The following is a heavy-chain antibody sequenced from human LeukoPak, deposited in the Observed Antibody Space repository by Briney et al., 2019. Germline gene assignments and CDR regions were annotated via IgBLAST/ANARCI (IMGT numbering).Heavy chain of an antibody. CDR2: IIPIFGTA. CDR1: GGTFSSYA. V-gene: IGHV1-69*05. J-gene: IGHJ3*02. D-gene: IGHD6-13*01. Sequence: SVKVSCKASGGTFSSYAISWVRQAPGQGLEWMGGIIPIFGTANYAQKFQGRVTITTDESTSTAYMELSSLRSEDTAVHYCARDLGSEAAADDVGVAFDIWGQGTMVTVSS. CDR3: ARDLGSEAAADDVGVAFDI.